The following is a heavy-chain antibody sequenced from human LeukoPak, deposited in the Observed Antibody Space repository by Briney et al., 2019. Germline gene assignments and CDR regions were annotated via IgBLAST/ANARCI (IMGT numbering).Heavy chain of an antibody. CDR1: GGSISGGSYY. D-gene: IGHD3-22*01. V-gene: IGHV4-61*02. Sequence: SETLSLTCTVSGGSISGGSYYWSWIRQPAGKGLEWIGRIYTSGSSNYNPSLKSRVTISVDTSKNQFSLKLSSVTAADTAVYYCARAIRYDSNGYYFSPEEYFQHWGQGTLVTVSS. CDR3: ARAIRYDSNGYYFSPEEYFQH. CDR2: IYTSGSS. J-gene: IGHJ1*01.